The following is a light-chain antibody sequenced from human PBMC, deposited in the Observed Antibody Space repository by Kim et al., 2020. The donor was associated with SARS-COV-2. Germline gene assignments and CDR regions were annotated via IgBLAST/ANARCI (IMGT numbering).Light chain of an antibody. CDR2: AAS. CDR1: QTVSDSY. V-gene: IGKV3-20*01. Sequence: EIVLTQFPGTLYLSPGERATLSCRASQTVSDSYLAWYQQKPGQAPRLLIYAASKRATGIPDRFSGGGTGTHFTLTISRLESEDFAVYYCQLYDNSPLYTFGQGTKLEI. J-gene: IGKJ2*01. CDR3: QLYDNSPLYT.